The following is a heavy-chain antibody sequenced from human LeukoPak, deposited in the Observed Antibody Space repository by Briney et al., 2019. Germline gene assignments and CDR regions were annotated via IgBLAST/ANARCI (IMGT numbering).Heavy chain of an antibody. CDR2: IRYDGSNK. CDR1: GFTFSSYG. J-gene: IGHJ4*02. V-gene: IGHV3-30*02. CDR3: ARTAPDYYDSSGKL. D-gene: IGHD3-22*01. Sequence: GGSLRLSCAASGFTFSSYGMHWVRQAPGKGLEWVAFIRYDGSNKYYADSVKGRFTISRDNAKNSLYLQMNSLRAEDTAVYYCARTAPDYYDSSGKLWGQGTLVTVSS.